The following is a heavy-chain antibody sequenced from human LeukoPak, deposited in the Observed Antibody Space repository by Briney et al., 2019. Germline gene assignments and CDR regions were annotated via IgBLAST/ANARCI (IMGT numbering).Heavy chain of an antibody. CDR3: VRGTSRENGYGGDDPY. V-gene: IGHV3-74*01. CDR2: ISTDGSSR. J-gene: IGHJ4*02. CDR1: GFTFSTYW. Sequence: GGSLRLSCAGSGFTFSTYWMHWVRQAPGKGGGWVSRISTDGSSRSYADSVKGRFTISRDNAKNTLFLQMDSLRAEDTAVYYCVRGTSRENGYGGDDPYWGQGTLVIVSS. D-gene: IGHD2-21*02.